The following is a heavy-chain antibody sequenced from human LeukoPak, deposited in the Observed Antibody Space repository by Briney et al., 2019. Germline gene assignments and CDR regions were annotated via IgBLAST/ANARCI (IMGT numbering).Heavy chain of an antibody. Sequence: SETLSLTCTVSGGSISSYYWSWIRQPAGKGLEWIGRIYTSGSTNYNPSLKSRVTMSVDTSKNQFSLKLGSVTAADTAVYYCARVTTIFGVPPYYYYYMNVWGKGTTVTVSS. D-gene: IGHD3-3*01. V-gene: IGHV4-4*07. CDR1: GGSISSYY. J-gene: IGHJ6*03. CDR2: IYTSGST. CDR3: ARVTTIFGVPPYYYYYMNV.